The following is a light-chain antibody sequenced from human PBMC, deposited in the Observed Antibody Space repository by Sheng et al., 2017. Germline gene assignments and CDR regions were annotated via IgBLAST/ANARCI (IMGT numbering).Light chain of an antibody. CDR3: QQYRQSSWT. CDR1: QTVSSSY. V-gene: IGKV3-20*01. J-gene: IGKJ1*01. CDR2: GAS. Sequence: EIVLTQSPGTLSLSPGERATLSCRASQTVSSSYLAWYQQKPGQAPRLLIYGASSRATDIPDRFSGSGSGTDFTLTISSLEPEDFAVYYCQQYRQSSWTFGQGTKVEIK.